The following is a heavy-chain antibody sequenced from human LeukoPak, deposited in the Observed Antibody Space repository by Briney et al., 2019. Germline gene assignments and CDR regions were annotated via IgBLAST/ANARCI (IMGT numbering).Heavy chain of an antibody. CDR2: IYIGVST. V-gene: IGHV3-66*02. CDR1: GFTVSSNY. D-gene: IGHD6-6*01. J-gene: IGHJ6*03. CDR3: ARVPSDSSSSDRYYSYYYMDV. Sequence: GSLRLSCAASGFTVSSNYMSWVRQAPGKGLEWGSVIYIGVSTYYADTVKGRFTISRDNSKNTLYLHMTSLRAEDTAVYYCARVPSDSSSSDRYYSYYYMDVWGKGTTVTVSS.